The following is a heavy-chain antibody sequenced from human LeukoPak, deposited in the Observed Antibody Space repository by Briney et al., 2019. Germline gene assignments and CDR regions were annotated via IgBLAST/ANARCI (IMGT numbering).Heavy chain of an antibody. CDR3: ARDQYDFWSGYYKAGGYAY. Sequence: GGSLRLSCAASGFTFSSYSMNWVRQAPGKGLEWVSSISSSSSYIYYADSVKGRFTISRDNAKNSLYLQMNSLRAEDTAVYYCARDQYDFWSGYYKAGGYAYWGQGTLVTVSS. V-gene: IGHV3-21*01. CDR1: GFTFSSYS. D-gene: IGHD3-3*01. CDR2: ISSSSSYI. J-gene: IGHJ4*02.